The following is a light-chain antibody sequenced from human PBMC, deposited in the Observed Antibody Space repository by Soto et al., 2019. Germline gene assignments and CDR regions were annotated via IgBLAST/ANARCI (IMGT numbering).Light chain of an antibody. CDR2: DAS. Sequence: DIQMTQSPSSLSASVGDRVTITCQASQHISTYLNWFQQKPGKAPELLIYDASNLVPGVPSRFSGSASGTDFPFNISSLQPEDTATYSCQQYDDLPTTFGPGKKVDIK. V-gene: IGKV1-33*01. CDR3: QQYDDLPTT. CDR1: QHISTY. J-gene: IGKJ3*01.